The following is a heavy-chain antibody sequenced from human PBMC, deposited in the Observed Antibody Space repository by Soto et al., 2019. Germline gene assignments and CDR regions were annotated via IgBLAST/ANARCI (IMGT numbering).Heavy chain of an antibody. Sequence: QVQLVQSAAEVKKPGASVKVSCKASGCTLTNYAISWVRQAPGQGPEWMGWINTYNGNSNYAQKFQGRVTMTTDTSTNTAYLGPKNLTSGAQALYYCARDCTGGSCFCIYWGQGTLVTVSS. J-gene: IGHJ4*02. CDR3: ARDCTGGSCFCIY. D-gene: IGHD2-15*01. CDR1: GCTLTNYA. V-gene: IGHV1-18*01. CDR2: INTYNGNS.